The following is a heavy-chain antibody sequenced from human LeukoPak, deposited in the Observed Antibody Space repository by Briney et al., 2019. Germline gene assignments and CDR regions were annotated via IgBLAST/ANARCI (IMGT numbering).Heavy chain of an antibody. J-gene: IGHJ5*02. CDR3: ATRIYGAFDP. V-gene: IGHV1-69*05. D-gene: IGHD2/OR15-2a*01. Sequence: GASVKVSCKASGGTFISYAISWVRQAPGQGLEWMGGIIPIFGTANYAQKFQGRVTITTEEFTSTAYMELGSLRSEDTAVYYCATRIYGAFDPWGQGTLVTVSS. CDR2: IIPIFGTA. CDR1: GGTFISYA.